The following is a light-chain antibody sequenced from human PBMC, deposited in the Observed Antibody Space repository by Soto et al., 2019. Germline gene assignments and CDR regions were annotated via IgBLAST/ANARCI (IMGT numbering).Light chain of an antibody. J-gene: IGKJ4*01. V-gene: IGKV1-5*01. CDR2: GAS. CDR3: QQLNTFPVT. CDR1: QTISSW. Sequence: DMQMAQSPSTLSGSVGGRVTITCRASQTISSWLAWYQQKPGKAPKLLIYGASSLQSGVPARFSGSGSGTDFTLSITSLQPEDFATYYCQQLNTFPVTFGGGTKVDIK.